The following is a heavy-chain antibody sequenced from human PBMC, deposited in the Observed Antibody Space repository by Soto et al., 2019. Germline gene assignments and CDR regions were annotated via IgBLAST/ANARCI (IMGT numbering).Heavy chain of an antibody. V-gene: IGHV4-59*01. Sequence: QVQLQESGPGLVKPSETLSLTCTVSGGSISSYYWSWIRQPPGKGLEWIGYIYYSGSTNYNPSLTSRVTISVDTSKNQFSLKLSSVTAADTAVYYCARDDRGYYGMDVWGQGTTVTVSS. CDR2: IYYSGST. CDR3: ARDDRGYYGMDV. D-gene: IGHD3-10*01. J-gene: IGHJ6*02. CDR1: GGSISSYY.